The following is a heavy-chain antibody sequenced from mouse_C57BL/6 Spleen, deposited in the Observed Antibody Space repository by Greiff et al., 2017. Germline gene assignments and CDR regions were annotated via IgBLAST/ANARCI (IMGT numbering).Heavy chain of an antibody. V-gene: IGHV5-15*01. J-gene: IGHJ4*01. CDR3: ARQVYYGSSPYAMDY. CDR2: ISNLAYSI. Sequence: EVQVVESGGGLVQPGGSLKLSCAASGFTFSDYGMAWVRQAPRKGPEWVAFISNLAYSIYYADTVTGRFTISRENAKNTLYLEMSSLRSEDTAMYYCARQVYYGSSPYAMDYWGQGTSVTVSS. CDR1: GFTFSDYG. D-gene: IGHD1-1*01.